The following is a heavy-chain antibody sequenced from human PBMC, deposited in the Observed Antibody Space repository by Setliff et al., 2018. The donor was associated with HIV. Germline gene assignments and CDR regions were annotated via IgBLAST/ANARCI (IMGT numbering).Heavy chain of an antibody. CDR3: ARDRTPKRGYTYREPDFDS. CDR1: GYTFTSHT. CDR2: INTANGNT. D-gene: IGHD3-22*01. Sequence: ASVKVSCKASGYTFTSHTIHWVRQAPGQGLEWMGWINTANGNTKYSQKFQDRVTITRDASASTGYMEVNSLRPEDTAVYYCARDRTPKRGYTYREPDFDSWGQGTLVTVSS. V-gene: IGHV1-3*04. J-gene: IGHJ4*02.